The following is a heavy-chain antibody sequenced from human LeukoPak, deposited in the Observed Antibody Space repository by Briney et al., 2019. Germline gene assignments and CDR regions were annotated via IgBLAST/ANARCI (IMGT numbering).Heavy chain of an antibody. Sequence: GGSLRLSCAASGFTFSSYWMHWVRQAPGKGLVWVSRINSDGSSTSYADSVKGRFTISRDNAKNTLYLQVNSLRAEDTAVYYCARDISGGYNGFDYWGQGTLVTVSS. J-gene: IGHJ4*02. CDR2: INSDGSST. V-gene: IGHV3-74*01. D-gene: IGHD5-24*01. CDR3: ARDISGGYNGFDY. CDR1: GFTFSSYW.